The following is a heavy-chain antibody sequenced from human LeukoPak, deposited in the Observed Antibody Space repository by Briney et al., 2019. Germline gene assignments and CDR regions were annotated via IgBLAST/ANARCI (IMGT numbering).Heavy chain of an antibody. D-gene: IGHD1-26*01. CDR3: TTAFRSRTLDY. J-gene: IGHJ4*02. Sequence: ASVKVSYKVSGYTLTELSMHWVRQAPGKGLEWMGGYDPEDGETIYAQNFQGRVTMTEDTSTDTAYMELSSLRSEDTAVYYCTTAFRSRTLDYWGQGTLVTVSS. CDR1: GYTLTELS. V-gene: IGHV1-24*01. CDR2: YDPEDGET.